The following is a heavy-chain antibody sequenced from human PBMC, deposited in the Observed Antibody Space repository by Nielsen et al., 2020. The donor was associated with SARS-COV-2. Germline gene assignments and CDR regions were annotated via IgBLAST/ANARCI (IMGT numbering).Heavy chain of an antibody. Sequence: GESLKISCAASGFNFTNAWMTWVRQAPGKGLEWVATISENEVSTYYADSVKGRFIISRDNSKSTLYLQMNSLRGDDTAVYHCAKKGPPRDAFDIWGQGTMVTVSS. CDR3: AKKGPPRDAFDI. J-gene: IGHJ3*02. CDR1: GFNFTNAW. V-gene: IGHV3-23*01. CDR2: ISENEVST.